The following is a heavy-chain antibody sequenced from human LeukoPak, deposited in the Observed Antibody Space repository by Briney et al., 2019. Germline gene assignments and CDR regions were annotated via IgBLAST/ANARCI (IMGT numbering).Heavy chain of an antibody. D-gene: IGHD4-17*01. CDR3: ASCYGDYDNWFDP. Sequence: PSETLSLTCTVSGYSISSGYYWGWIRQPPGKGLEWIGSIYHSGSTYYNPSLKSRVTISVDTSKNQFSQKLSSVTAADTAVYYCASCYGDYDNWFDPWGQGTLVTVSS. CDR2: IYHSGST. J-gene: IGHJ5*02. CDR1: GYSISSGYY. V-gene: IGHV4-38-2*02.